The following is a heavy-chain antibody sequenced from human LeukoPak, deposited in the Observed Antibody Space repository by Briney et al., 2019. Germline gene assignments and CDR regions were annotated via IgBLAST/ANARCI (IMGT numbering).Heavy chain of an antibody. V-gene: IGHV3-23*01. Sequence: PGGSLRLSCAASGFTFSSYAISWVRQAPGKGLEWVSSVSGSNDNTYYADSVKDRFTISRDNSKNTLSLQMNSLRAEDTAVYYCAKDAAGPEYWGQGTLVTVSS. CDR1: GFTFSSYA. D-gene: IGHD6-13*01. CDR2: VSGSNDNT. CDR3: AKDAAGPEY. J-gene: IGHJ4*02.